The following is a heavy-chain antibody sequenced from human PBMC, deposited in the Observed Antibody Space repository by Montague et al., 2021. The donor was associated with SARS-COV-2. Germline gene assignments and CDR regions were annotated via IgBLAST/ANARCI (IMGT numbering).Heavy chain of an antibody. CDR2: TYYRSKWFH. J-gene: IGHJ4*02. D-gene: IGHD2-2*01. CDR1: GDSVSSNSAA. CDR3: ARIPVGSKYYFDF. Sequence: CAISGDSVSSNSAAWNWIRQSPSRGLEWLGRTYYRSKWFHDYAISVKSRIIINPDTSKHQFSLHLNSVTPEDTAVYYCARIPVGSKYYFDFWGQGTLVTVSS. V-gene: IGHV6-1*01.